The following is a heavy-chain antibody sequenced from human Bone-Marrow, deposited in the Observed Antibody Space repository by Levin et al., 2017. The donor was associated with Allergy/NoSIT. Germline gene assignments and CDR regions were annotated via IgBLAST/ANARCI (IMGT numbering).Heavy chain of an antibody. V-gene: IGHV4-39*02. J-gene: IGHJ4*02. D-gene: IGHD5-24*01. CDR3: ARGGDDYNPNYFDY. Sequence: SCTVSGGSVVTSNSFWAWIRQPPGKGLEWIGTVYYTGGTYDDPSLKSRVTMSVDTSKNQFSLNLRSVTAADTAVYFCARGGDDYNPNYFDYWGQGILVTVSS. CDR1: GGSVVTSNSF. CDR2: VYYTGGT.